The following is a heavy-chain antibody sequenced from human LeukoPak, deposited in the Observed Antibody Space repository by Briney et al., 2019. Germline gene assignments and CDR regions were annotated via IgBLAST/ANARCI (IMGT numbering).Heavy chain of an antibody. Sequence: SETLSLTCTVSGGSISRSSYYWGCIRQSPGKGLEWIGSIYYSGSTYHNPSLKSRVTISVDTSKNQFSLKLSSVTAADTAVYYCARSLYGFDIWGLGTMVTVSS. CDR2: IYYSGST. V-gene: IGHV4-39*07. CDR1: GGSISRSSYY. CDR3: ARSLYGFDI. J-gene: IGHJ3*02.